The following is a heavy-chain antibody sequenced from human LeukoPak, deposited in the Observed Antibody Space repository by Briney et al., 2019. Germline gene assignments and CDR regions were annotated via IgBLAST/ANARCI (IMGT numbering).Heavy chain of an antibody. Sequence: SVKVSCKASGGTFSSYAISWVRQAPGQGLEWMGRIIPILGIANYAQKFQGRVTITADKSTSTAYVELSSLRSEDTAVCYCARSAGSSYGMDVWGQGTTVTVSS. D-gene: IGHD6-6*01. V-gene: IGHV1-69*04. CDR1: GGTFSSYA. J-gene: IGHJ6*02. CDR3: ARSAGSSYGMDV. CDR2: IIPILGIA.